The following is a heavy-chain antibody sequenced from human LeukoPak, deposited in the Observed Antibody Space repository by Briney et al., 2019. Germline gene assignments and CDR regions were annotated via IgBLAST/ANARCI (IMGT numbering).Heavy chain of an antibody. V-gene: IGHV3-23*01. CDR2: SSSIGGRT. CDR1: GFTFRNAW. CDR3: AKDDAWGRFYH. D-gene: IGHD3-16*01. Sequence: GSLRLSCAASGFTFRNAWMNWVRQAPGKGLEWVSGSSSIGGRTYYADSVKGRFTVTRDNSRNTLHLQMNSVRVEDTGVYYCAKDDAWGRFYHWGQGTLVTVSS. J-gene: IGHJ1*01.